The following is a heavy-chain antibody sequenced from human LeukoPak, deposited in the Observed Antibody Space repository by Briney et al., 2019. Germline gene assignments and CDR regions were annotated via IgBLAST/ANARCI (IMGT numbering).Heavy chain of an antibody. V-gene: IGHV4-34*01. J-gene: IGHJ4*02. CDR3: ARQLYGSDY. D-gene: IGHD4-17*01. Sequence: SETLSLTCDVSGVSFSTYYWSWIRQSPEKGLEWIGEVNHSGYTNYNPSLKSRVTTSVDTSKNQFSLKLSSVTAADTAVYYCARQLYGSDYWGQGTLVTVSS. CDR2: VNHSGYT. CDR1: GVSFSTYY.